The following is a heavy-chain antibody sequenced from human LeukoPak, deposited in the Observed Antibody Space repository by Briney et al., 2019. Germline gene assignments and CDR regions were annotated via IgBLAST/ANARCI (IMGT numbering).Heavy chain of an antibody. CDR1: GFTFTSYW. CDR2: IKQDGSEK. D-gene: IGHD1-26*01. Sequence: GGSLRLSCTASGFTFTSYWMSWVRQAPGKGLEWVANIKQDGSEKYYVDSAKGRFTISRDDAKNSLFLQMNSLRAEDTAVYYCARDRILVGATGTFDYWGQGTLVTVSP. J-gene: IGHJ4*02. V-gene: IGHV3-7*03. CDR3: ARDRILVGATGTFDY.